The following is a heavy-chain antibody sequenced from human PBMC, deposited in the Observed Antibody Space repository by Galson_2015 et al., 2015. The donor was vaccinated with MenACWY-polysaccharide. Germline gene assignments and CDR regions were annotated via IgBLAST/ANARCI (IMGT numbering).Heavy chain of an antibody. V-gene: IGHV3-49*03. CDR2: IRSKAYGGTP. CDR3: TRFSAYFHDNSGSFEAFDI. CDR1: GFNFGDYG. D-gene: IGHD3-22*01. J-gene: IGHJ3*02. Sequence: SLRLSCAASGFNFGDYGVIWIRQAPGKGLEWISLIRSKAYGGTPESAASVKGRFTMSRDDSKRIAYLQMNSLNNEDTAVYYCTRFSAYFHDNSGSFEAFDIWGQGTVVTVSS.